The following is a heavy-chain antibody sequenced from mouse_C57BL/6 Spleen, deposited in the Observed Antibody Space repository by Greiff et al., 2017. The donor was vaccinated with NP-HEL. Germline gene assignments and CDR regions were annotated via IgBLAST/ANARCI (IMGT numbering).Heavy chain of an antibody. V-gene: IGHV1-55*01. Sequence: QVQLQQPGAELVKPGASVKLSCKASGYTFTSYWITWVKQRPGQGLEWIGDIYPGSGSTNYNETFKSKATLTVDTSSSTAYMQLSSLTSEDSAVYYCARITTVVATPTNWYFDVWGTGTTVTVSS. CDR1: GYTFTSYW. CDR3: ARITTVVATPTNWYFDV. J-gene: IGHJ1*03. CDR2: IYPGSGST. D-gene: IGHD1-1*01.